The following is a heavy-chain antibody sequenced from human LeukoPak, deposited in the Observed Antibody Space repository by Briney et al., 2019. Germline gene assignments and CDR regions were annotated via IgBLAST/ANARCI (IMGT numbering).Heavy chain of an antibody. CDR3: VKANGWYYFDY. V-gene: IGHV3-64D*09. D-gene: IGHD6-19*01. CDR1: GFTLSSYA. Sequence: GGSLRLSCSASGFTLSSYAMHWVRQAPGKGLEYVSAISSNGGSTYYADSVKGRFTISRDNSKNTLYLQMSSLRAEDTAVYYCVKANGWYYFDYWGQGTLVRVSS. J-gene: IGHJ4*02. CDR2: ISSNGGST.